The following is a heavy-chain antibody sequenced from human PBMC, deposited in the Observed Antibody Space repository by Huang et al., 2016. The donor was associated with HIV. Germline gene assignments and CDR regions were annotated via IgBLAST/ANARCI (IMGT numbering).Heavy chain of an antibody. CDR1: GFLFTTFT. Sequence: EVQLEESGGALVKPGGSLRLSCAATGFLFTTFTMHWVRQVPGKGREWGSSISGSGSSIYYADAVKGRFTISRDNTKKSLYLQMSSLSVDDTAFYFCARGGPVGYFNLWGHGTLVSVSS. D-gene: IGHD2-15*01. CDR3: ARGGPVGYFNL. J-gene: IGHJ4*03. CDR2: ISGSGSSI. V-gene: IGHV3-21*01.